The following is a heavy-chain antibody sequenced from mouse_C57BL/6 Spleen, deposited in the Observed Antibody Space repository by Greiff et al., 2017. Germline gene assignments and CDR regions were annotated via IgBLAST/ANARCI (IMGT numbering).Heavy chain of an antibody. V-gene: IGHV5-9*01. J-gene: IGHJ1*03. CDR1: GFTFSSYT. CDR2: ISGGGGNT. D-gene: IGHD1-1*01. Sequence: EVQRVESGGGLVKPGGSLKLSCAASGFTFSSYTMSWVRQTPEKRLEWVATISGGGGNTYYPDSVKGRFTISRDNAKNTLYLQMSSLRSEDTALYYCARHHYYGSSLWYFDVWGTGTTVTVSS. CDR3: ARHHYYGSSLWYFDV.